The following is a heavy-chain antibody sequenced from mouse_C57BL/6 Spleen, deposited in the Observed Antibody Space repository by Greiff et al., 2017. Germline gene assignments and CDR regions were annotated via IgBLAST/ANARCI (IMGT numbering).Heavy chain of an antibody. D-gene: IGHD1-1*01. CDR1: GFTFSSYA. CDR2: ISDGGSYT. CDR3: ARGGDYGSSYDY. V-gene: IGHV5-4*01. J-gene: IGHJ2*01. Sequence: EVQLVESGGGLVKPGGSLKLSCAASGFTFSSYAMSWVHQTPEKRLEWVATISDGGSYTYYPDNVKGRFTISRDNAKNNLFLQMSHLKSEDTAMYYCARGGDYGSSYDYWGQGTTLTVSS.